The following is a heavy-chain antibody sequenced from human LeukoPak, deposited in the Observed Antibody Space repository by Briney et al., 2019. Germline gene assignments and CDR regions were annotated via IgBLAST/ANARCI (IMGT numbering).Heavy chain of an antibody. CDR3: ARERVDSVKGVVY. Sequence: SETLSLTCAVYGGSFSGYYWSWIRQPPGKGLEWIGEINHSGSTNYNPSLKSRVTISVDTSKNQFSLKLSSVTAADTAVYYCARERVDSVKGVVYWGQGTLVTVSS. CDR2: INHSGST. V-gene: IGHV4-34*01. J-gene: IGHJ4*02. CDR1: GGSFSGYY. D-gene: IGHD5-12*01.